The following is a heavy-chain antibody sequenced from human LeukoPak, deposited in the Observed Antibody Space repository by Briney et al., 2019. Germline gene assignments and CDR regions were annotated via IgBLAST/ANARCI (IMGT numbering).Heavy chain of an antibody. CDR2: VYKSGQI. CDR1: GDSTPTSY. CDR3: ARGWGIAAAGTGG. J-gene: IGHJ4*02. V-gene: IGHV4-59*01. D-gene: IGHD6-13*01. Sequence: SETLSLTCSVSGDSTPTSYWGWIRQSPGKGLEWLAYVYKSGQIDYQPSLRSRLAVSVDRSKTQFSLKLSSVTAADTAVYYCARGWGIAAAGTGGWGQGTLVTVSS.